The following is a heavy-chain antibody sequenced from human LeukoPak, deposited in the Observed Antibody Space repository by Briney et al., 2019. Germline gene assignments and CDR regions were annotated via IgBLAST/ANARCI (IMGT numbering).Heavy chain of an antibody. D-gene: IGHD3-10*01. V-gene: IGHV4-34*01. CDR1: GGSFSGYY. Sequence: SETLSLTCAVYGGSFSGYYWSWIRQPPGKGLEWIGEINHSGSTNYNPSLKSRVTISVDTSKNQFSLKLSSVTAADTAVYYCARHFPYYYGSGSYYHRRRYFDYWGQGTLVTVSS. CDR2: INHSGST. J-gene: IGHJ4*02. CDR3: ARHFPYYYGSGSYYHRRRYFDY.